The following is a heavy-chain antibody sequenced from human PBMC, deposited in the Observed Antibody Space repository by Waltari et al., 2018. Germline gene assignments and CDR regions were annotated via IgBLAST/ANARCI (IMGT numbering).Heavy chain of an antibody. Sequence: QVQLQESGPGLVKPSETLSLTCAVSGYYISSGYYWGWIRQPPGKGLEWIGSIYHSGSTYYNPSLKSRVTISVDTSKNQFSLKLSSVTAADTAVYYCAGTYYDILTGSTWGQGTLVTVSS. CDR3: AGTYYDILTGST. CDR1: GYYISSGYY. D-gene: IGHD3-9*01. V-gene: IGHV4-38-2*01. CDR2: IYHSGST. J-gene: IGHJ5*02.